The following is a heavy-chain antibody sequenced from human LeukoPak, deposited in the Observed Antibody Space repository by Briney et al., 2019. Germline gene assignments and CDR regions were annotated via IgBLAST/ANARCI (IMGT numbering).Heavy chain of an antibody. D-gene: IGHD1-26*01. V-gene: IGHV4-39*01. Sequence: SSETLSLTCTVSGGSISSSGYYWGWIRQPPGKGLEWIASIYYSGSTYYNPSLKSRVTISVDTSKNQLPLKLSSLTAADTAVYYCAGHEYSGSYYGLSWFDPWGQGTLVTVSS. J-gene: IGHJ5*02. CDR2: IYYSGST. CDR1: GGSISSSGYY. CDR3: AGHEYSGSYYGLSWFDP.